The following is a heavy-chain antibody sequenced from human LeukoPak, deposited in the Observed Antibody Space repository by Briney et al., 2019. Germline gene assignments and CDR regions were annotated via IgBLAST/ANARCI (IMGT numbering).Heavy chain of an antibody. D-gene: IGHD1-26*01. V-gene: IGHV3-11*04. CDR1: EFTFSDYY. CDR2: ISSSGSAI. Sequence: PGGSLRLSCAASEFTFSDYYMSWIRQAPGKGLEWVSYISSSGSAIYYTDSVKGRFTVSRDNAKNSLYLQMNSLRAEDTAVYYCASRGDLWELPLDYWGQGTLVTVSS. J-gene: IGHJ4*02. CDR3: ASRGDLWELPLDY.